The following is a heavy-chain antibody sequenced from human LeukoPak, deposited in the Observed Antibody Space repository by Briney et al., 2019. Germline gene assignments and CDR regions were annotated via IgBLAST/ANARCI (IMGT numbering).Heavy chain of an antibody. J-gene: IGHJ4*02. CDR2: IYTSGST. CDR1: GGSISSYY. V-gene: IGHV4-4*07. D-gene: IGHD3-22*01. Sequence: SETLSLTCTVSGGSISSYYWSWIRQPAGKGLEWIGRIYTSGSTNYNPSLKSRVTMSVDTSKNQFSLKLSSVTAADTAVYYCARVPEDDSSGNFDYWGQGTLVTVSS. CDR3: ARVPEDDSSGNFDY.